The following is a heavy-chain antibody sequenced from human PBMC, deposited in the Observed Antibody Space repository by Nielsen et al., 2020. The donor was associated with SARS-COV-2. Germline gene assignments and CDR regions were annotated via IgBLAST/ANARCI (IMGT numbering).Heavy chain of an antibody. V-gene: IGHV3-48*01. CDR1: GFTFSSYS. J-gene: IGHJ6*02. CDR3: ARRATGGMDV. CDR2: ISSSSSTI. Sequence: GESLKISCAASGFTFSSYSMNWVRQAPGKGLEWVSYISSSSSTIYYADSVKGRFTISRDNAKNSLYLQMNSLRAEDTAVYYCARRATGGMDVWGQGTTVTVSS.